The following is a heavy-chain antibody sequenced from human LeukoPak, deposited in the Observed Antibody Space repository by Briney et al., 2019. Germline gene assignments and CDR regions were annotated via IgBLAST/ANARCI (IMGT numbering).Heavy chain of an antibody. Sequence: PSETLSLTCTVSGGSLSSYYWSWIRQPPGKGLEWIGYIYYSGSTNYNPSLKSRVTISVDTSKNQFSLKLSSVTAADTAVYYCARGTTGKLLGYWGQGTLVTVSS. D-gene: IGHD1-1*01. CDR3: ARGTTGKLLGY. CDR2: IYYSGST. CDR1: GGSLSSYY. V-gene: IGHV4-59*01. J-gene: IGHJ4*02.